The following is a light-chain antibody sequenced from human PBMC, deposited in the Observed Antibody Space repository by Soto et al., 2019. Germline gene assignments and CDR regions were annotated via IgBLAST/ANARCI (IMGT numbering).Light chain of an antibody. CDR3: QQRSDWPST. J-gene: IGKJ4*01. CDR1: QSVRSY. Sequence: EIVLTQSPATLSLSPGERATLSCRASQSVRSYLAWYQQKPGQAPRLLIYDASNRAPGIPARFSGSGSGTDFTLTISSLEPEDFAVYYCQQRSDWPSTFGRGTKVQIK. CDR2: DAS. V-gene: IGKV3-11*01.